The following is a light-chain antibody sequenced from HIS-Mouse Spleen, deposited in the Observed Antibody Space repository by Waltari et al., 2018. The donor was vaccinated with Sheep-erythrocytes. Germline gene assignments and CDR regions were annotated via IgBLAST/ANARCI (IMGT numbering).Light chain of an antibody. J-gene: IGLJ1*01. V-gene: IGLV2-11*01. Sequence: QSALTHPRSVSGSPGQSVTISCTGTSSDVGGYNYVSWYQQHPGKAPKLMIYDVSKRPSGVPDRFSDSKSGNTASLTISGLQAEDEADYYCCSYAGSYNHVFATGTKVTVL. CDR1: SSDVGGYNY. CDR2: DVS. CDR3: CSYAGSYNHV.